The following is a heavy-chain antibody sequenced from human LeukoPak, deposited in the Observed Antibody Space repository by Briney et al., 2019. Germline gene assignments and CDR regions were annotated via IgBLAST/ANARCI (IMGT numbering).Heavy chain of an antibody. D-gene: IGHD3-10*01. J-gene: IGHJ4*02. Sequence: GESLKISCKGSGYSFTSYWIGWVRQMPGKGLEWMGIIYPGDSDTRYSPSFQGQVTISADKSISTAYLQWSSLKASDTAIYYCARTHRVRGVIDSFDYCGQGTLVTVSS. CDR3: ARTHRVRGVIDSFDY. CDR1: GYSFTSYW. V-gene: IGHV5-51*01. CDR2: IYPGDSDT.